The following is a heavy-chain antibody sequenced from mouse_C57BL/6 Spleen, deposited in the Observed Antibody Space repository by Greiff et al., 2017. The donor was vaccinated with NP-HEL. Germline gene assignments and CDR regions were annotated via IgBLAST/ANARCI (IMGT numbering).Heavy chain of an antibody. Sequence: VQLQQSGAELARPGASVKMSCKASGYTFTSYTMHWVKQRPGQGLEWIGYINPSSGYTKYNQKFKDKATLTADKSSSTAYMQLSSLTSEDSAVYYCARWDYDGDYFGYWGQGTTLTVST. J-gene: IGHJ2*01. V-gene: IGHV1-4*01. CDR1: GYTFTSYT. CDR2: INPSSGYT. CDR3: ARWDYDGDYFGY. D-gene: IGHD2-4*01.